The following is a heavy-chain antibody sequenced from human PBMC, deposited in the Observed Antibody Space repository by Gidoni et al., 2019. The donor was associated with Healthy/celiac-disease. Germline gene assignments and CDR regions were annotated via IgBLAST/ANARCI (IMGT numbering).Heavy chain of an antibody. V-gene: IGHV3-15*01. Sequence: KSKPDGGTTDYAAPVKGRFTIARDDSKNTLYLQMNSLKTEDTAVYYCTTWLERPMYYYYYGMDVWGQGTTVTVSS. CDR2: KSKPDGGTT. D-gene: IGHD1-1*01. CDR3: TTWLERPMYYYYYGMDV. J-gene: IGHJ6*02.